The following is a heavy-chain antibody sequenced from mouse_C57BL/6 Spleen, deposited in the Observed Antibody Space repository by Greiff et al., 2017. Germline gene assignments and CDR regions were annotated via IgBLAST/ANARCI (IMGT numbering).Heavy chain of an antibody. D-gene: IGHD2-4*01. CDR3: ARSYDYDGSYFDD. CDR1: GFSLSTFGMG. V-gene: IGHV8-8*01. Sequence: QVTLKVSGPGILQPSQTLSLTCSFSGFSLSTFGMGVGWIRQPSGKGLEWLAHIWWDDDKYYNPALKSRLTISKDTSKNQVFLKIANVDTAVTATYSCARSYDYDGSYFDDWGQGTTLTVSS. CDR2: IWWDDDK. J-gene: IGHJ2*01.